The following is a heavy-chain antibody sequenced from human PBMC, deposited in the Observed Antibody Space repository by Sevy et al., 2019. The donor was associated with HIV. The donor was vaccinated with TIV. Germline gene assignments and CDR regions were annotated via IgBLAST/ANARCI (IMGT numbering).Heavy chain of an antibody. V-gene: IGHV1-69*13. D-gene: IGHD7-27*01. Sequence: ASVKVSCKASGDTFSTYGLSWVRQAPGQGLEWMGGIIPIFGTPNYAQKFQGRVTITADESASTAYMELSSQRSEDTALYYCAREGGVATTGDHDAFDIWGHGTLVTVSS. J-gene: IGHJ3*02. CDR1: GDTFSTYG. CDR3: AREGGVATTGDHDAFDI. CDR2: IIPIFGTP.